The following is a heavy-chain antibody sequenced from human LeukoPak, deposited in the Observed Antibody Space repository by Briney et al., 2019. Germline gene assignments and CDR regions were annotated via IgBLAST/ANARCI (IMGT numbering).Heavy chain of an antibody. J-gene: IGHJ4*02. V-gene: IGHV5-51*01. CDR3: ARQALSGASDY. CDR2: IYPGDSDT. D-gene: IGHD1-26*01. Sequence: GESLKISCQGSGYNFPIYWIGWVRQMPGKGLEWMGIIYPGDSDTRYSPSFQGQVTISADKSISTAYLQWSSLKASDTAMYYCARQALSGASDYWGQGTLVTVSS. CDR1: GYNFPIYW.